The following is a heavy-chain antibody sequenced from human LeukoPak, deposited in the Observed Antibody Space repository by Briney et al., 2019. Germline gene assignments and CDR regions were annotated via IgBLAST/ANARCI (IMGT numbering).Heavy chain of an antibody. Sequence: PGGSLRLSCAASGFTFSSYWMSWVRQTPGKGLEWVANIKQDGSEKYYVDSVKGRFTISRDNAKNSLYLQLNSLRAEDTAVYYCVRVYAGGWHHFDSWGQGALVTVSS. CDR1: GFTFSSYW. D-gene: IGHD6-19*01. J-gene: IGHJ4*02. CDR2: IKQDGSEK. CDR3: VRVYAGGWHHFDS. V-gene: IGHV3-7*04.